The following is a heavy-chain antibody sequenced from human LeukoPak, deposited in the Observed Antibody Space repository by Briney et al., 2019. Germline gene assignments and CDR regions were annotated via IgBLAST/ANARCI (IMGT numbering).Heavy chain of an antibody. CDR2: IYYSGST. CDR1: GGSISSYY. J-gene: IGHJ4*02. Sequence: PSETLSLTCTVSGGSISSYYWSWIRQPPGKGLEWIGYIYYSGSTNYNPSLKSRVTISVDTSKNQFSLKLSSVTAADTAVYYCARDYGGNYDSTVFDYWGQGTLVTVSS. CDR3: ARDYGGNYDSTVFDY. D-gene: IGHD3-22*01. V-gene: IGHV4-59*01.